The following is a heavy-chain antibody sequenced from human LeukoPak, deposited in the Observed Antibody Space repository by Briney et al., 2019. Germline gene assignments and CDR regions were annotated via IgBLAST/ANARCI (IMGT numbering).Heavy chain of an antibody. CDR2: IFHSGTT. V-gene: IGHV4-59*01. J-gene: IGHJ3*02. D-gene: IGHD3-22*01. CDR1: GDSISRYY. CDR3: ARVRTMIVPKASSDVFVI. Sequence: SETLSLTCSVSGDSISRYYWSWIRQPPGKGLEWIGYIFHSGTTNYNASLKSRVTISIDTSKNQFSLKVSSVTAADTAVYYCARVRTMIVPKASSDVFVIGGQGTTSIVSS.